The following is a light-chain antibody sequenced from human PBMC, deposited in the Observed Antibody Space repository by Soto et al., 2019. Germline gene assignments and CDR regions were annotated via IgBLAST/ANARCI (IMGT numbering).Light chain of an antibody. V-gene: IGKV3-15*01. CDR2: GAS. CDR3: QQYNNWPPIT. CDR1: QSVDIS. J-gene: IGKJ5*01. Sequence: EIVMAQSPATLSVSPGERVTLSCRASQSVDISLAWYQQKPGQAPRLLIYGASTRATDMPGTFSGRGSGTDFTLTISRLEPEDCAVYYCQQYNNWPPITFGQGTRLEIK.